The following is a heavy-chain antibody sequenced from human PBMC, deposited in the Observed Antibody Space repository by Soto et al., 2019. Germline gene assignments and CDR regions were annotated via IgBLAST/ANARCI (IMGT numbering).Heavy chain of an antibody. CDR1: GFTVTGYW. CDR2: IHTDGNT. J-gene: IGHJ4*02. Sequence: EVQLVESGGGLVQPGGSLRLSCVASGFTVTGYWMHWVRQAPGKGLVWVSRIHTDGNTVYADSVKDRFIISRDNAKNTLYLQMNSLRAEDTAVYFCAAHRRGWQEDYWGQGTLVTVSS. D-gene: IGHD6-19*01. V-gene: IGHV3-74*01. CDR3: AAHRRGWQEDY.